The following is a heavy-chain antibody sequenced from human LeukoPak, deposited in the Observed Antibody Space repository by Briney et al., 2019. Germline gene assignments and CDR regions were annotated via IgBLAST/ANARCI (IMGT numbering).Heavy chain of an antibody. CDR1: GGSLSNYY. CDR2: IYYYSGST. D-gene: IGHD3-16*01. Sequence: PSETLSLTCTVSGGSLSNYYWTWIRQPPGKGLEWIGYIYYYSGSTNYNPSLKGRVTISIDTSKNQFSLRLSSVTAADTAVYYCARTFGSSRGWLDPWGQGTLVTVSS. V-gene: IGHV4-59*01. J-gene: IGHJ5*02. CDR3: ARTFGSSRGWLDP.